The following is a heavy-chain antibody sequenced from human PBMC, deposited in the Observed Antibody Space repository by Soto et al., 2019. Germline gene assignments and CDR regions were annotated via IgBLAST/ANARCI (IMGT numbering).Heavy chain of an antibody. CDR2: IYYSGST. Sequence: PSETLSLTCTVSGGSISSSSYYWGWIRQPPGKGLEWIGSIYYSGSTYYNPSLKSRVTISVDTSKNQFSLKLSSVTAADTAVYYCARHGDSNWLYYYGMDVWGQGTTVTVSS. V-gene: IGHV4-39*01. D-gene: IGHD6-13*01. CDR1: GGSISSSSYY. J-gene: IGHJ6*02. CDR3: ARHGDSNWLYYYGMDV.